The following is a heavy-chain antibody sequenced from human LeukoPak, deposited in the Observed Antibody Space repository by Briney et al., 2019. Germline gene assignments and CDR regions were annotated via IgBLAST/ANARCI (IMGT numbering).Heavy chain of an antibody. CDR3: AREGFYGSGSSFQH. CDR1: GGSISSYY. Sequence: PSETLSLTCTVSGGSISSYYWSWIRQPPGKGLEWIGYIYYSGSTNYKPSLKSRVTISVDTSKNQFSLKLSSVTAADTAVYYCAREGFYGSGSSFQHWGQGTLVTVSS. J-gene: IGHJ1*01. V-gene: IGHV4-59*01. D-gene: IGHD3-10*01. CDR2: IYYSGST.